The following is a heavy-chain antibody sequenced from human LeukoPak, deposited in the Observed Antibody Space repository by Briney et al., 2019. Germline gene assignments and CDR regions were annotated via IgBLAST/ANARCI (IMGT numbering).Heavy chain of an antibody. CDR1: GFTFRDYY. D-gene: IGHD6-6*01. V-gene: IGHV3-11*01. CDR2: ISGRGGTI. J-gene: IGHJ3*02. CDR3: ARASPYSSSRFAKGDAFDI. Sequence: GGSLRLSCAASGFTFRDYYMSWIRQAPGKGLEWVSYISGRGGTIYYADSVRGRFTVSRDDAQNSLYLQMNSLRAEDTAVYYCARASPYSSSRFAKGDAFDIWGQGTMVTVSS.